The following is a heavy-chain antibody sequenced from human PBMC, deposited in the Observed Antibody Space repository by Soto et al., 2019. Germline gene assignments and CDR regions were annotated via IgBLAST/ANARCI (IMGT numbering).Heavy chain of an antibody. Sequence: QMQLVQSGPEVKKPGTSVKVSCKASGFTFTNSAVQWVRQTRGQPLEWMGWVVVGSGNTNYAQKFQERVTITRDMSTSTASMQLSSLRSEDTAVYYCAADPTPIYHCWYAMDVWGQGTTVTVSS. J-gene: IGHJ6*02. CDR2: VVVGSGNT. D-gene: IGHD2-15*01. V-gene: IGHV1-58*01. CDR1: GFTFTNSA. CDR3: AADPTPIYHCWYAMDV.